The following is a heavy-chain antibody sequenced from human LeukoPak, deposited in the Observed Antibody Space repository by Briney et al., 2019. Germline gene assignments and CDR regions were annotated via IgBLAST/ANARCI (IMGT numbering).Heavy chain of an antibody. CDR2: ISGSGGST. D-gene: IGHD6-19*01. J-gene: IGHJ4*02. CDR3: AKFSVAGLNFDY. V-gene: IGHV3-23*01. CDR1: GFTFSSYV. Sequence: GGSLRLSCAASGFTFSSYVMSWVRQAPGKGLEWVSAISGSGGSTYYADSVKGRFTISRDNSKNTLYLQMNSLRAEDTAVYYCAKFSVAGLNFDYWGQGTLVTVSS.